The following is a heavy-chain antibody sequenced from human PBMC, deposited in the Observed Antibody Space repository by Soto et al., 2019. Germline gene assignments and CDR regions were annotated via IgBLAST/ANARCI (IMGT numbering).Heavy chain of an antibody. CDR3: ARGGASVTTPFDY. D-gene: IGHD4-17*01. CDR1: GLAFSDPY. CDR2: ISSSGSTI. J-gene: IGHJ4*02. V-gene: IGHV3-11*01. Sequence: GGSHRLSCAASGLAFSDPYMSWIRQAPGKGLEWISYISSSGSTIYYADSVKGRFTISRDNAKKSLYLQMDSLTADDTAVYYCARGGASVTTPFDYWGQGTQVTVSS.